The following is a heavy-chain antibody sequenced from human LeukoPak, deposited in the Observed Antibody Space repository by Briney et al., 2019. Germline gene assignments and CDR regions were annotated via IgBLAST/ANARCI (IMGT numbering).Heavy chain of an antibody. CDR3: AKDQQVGAAAYYFDS. V-gene: IGHV3-30*18. CDR2: IANDGNDK. D-gene: IGHD6-13*01. J-gene: IGHJ4*02. CDR1: GFTFSRYG. Sequence: GRSLRLSCAASGFTFSRYGLHWVRQAPGKGLEWVAVIANDGNDKKYADSVKGRLTISRDNSKSTLYLQMNSLRAEDTAVYYCAKDQQVGAAAYYFDSWGQGTLVTVSS.